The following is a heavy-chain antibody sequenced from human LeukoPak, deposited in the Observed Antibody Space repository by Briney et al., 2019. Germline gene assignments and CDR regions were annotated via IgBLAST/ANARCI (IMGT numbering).Heavy chain of an antibody. V-gene: IGHV1-46*01. J-gene: IGHJ4*02. Sequence: PEASVKVSCKASGYTFTSYYMHWVRQAPGQGLEWMGIINPSGGSTSYAQKFQGRVTMTRDMSTSTVYMELSSLRSEDTAVYYCATAPVDTAMADWGQGTLVTVSS. D-gene: IGHD5-18*01. CDR2: INPSGGST. CDR3: ATAPVDTAMAD. CDR1: GYTFTSYY.